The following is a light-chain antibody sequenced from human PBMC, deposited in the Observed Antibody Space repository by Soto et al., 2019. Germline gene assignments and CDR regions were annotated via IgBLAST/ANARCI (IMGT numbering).Light chain of an antibody. CDR2: DVS. V-gene: IGLV2-14*01. CDR1: SSDFGGYNY. CDR3: SSYTSSSPHVV. J-gene: IGLJ2*01. Sequence: QSALTQPASVSGSPGQSITISCTGTSSDFGGYNYVSWYQQHPGKAPKLMIYDVSNRPSGVSNRFSGSKSGNTASLTISGLQAEDEADYYCSSYTSSSPHVVFGGGTKVTVL.